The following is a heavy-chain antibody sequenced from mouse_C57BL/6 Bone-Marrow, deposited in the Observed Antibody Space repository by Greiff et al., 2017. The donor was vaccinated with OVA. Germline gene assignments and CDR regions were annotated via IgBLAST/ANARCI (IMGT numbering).Heavy chain of an antibody. CDR2: ILPGSGST. D-gene: IGHD1-1*01. Sequence: QVQLKESGAELMKPGASVKLSCKATGYTFTGYWIEWVKQRPGHGLEWIGEILPGSGSTNYYEKFKGKATFTADTSSNTAYMQLSSLTTEDSAIYYCARPGTYYYGSSQLWGQGTTLTVSS. V-gene: IGHV1-9*01. J-gene: IGHJ2*01. CDR3: ARPGTYYYGSSQL. CDR1: GYTFTGYW.